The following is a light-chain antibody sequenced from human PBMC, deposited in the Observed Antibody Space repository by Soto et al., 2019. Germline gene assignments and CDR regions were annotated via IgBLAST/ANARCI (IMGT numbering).Light chain of an antibody. CDR1: QSFSSHF. CDR2: GTS. J-gene: IGKJ1*01. V-gene: IGKV3-20*01. CDR3: QHFGSSLRT. Sequence: IVLTQSPGTPSLSPGDRATLSCRASQSFSSHFLAWYQQKPGQAPRLLIHGTSSRATGIPDRFSGSGSGTDFTLTINSLEPEDFAVYYCQHFGSSLRTFGQGTKVDNK.